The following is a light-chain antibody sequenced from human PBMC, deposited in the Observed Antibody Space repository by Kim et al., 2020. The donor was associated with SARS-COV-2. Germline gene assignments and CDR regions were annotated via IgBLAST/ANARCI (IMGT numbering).Light chain of an antibody. CDR2: GDN. J-gene: IGLJ3*02. V-gene: IGLV6-57*02. Sequence: KAKTSCRTGSRGSSAINYVQLQQPRPGSAPTTLIYGDNRYPNGVPDRFPGSSYSSSNAPYLTISRLQSEDEADYYCQSYDSSNWVFGGGTQLTVL. CDR1: RGSSAINY. CDR3: QSYDSSNWV.